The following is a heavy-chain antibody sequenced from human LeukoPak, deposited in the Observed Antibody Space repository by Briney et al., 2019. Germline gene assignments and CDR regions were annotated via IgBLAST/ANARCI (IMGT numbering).Heavy chain of an antibody. CDR3: ARDKFTFGGVYYYYYGMDV. CDR1: GSTFSSYG. V-gene: IGHV3-48*01. CDR2: ISNSGRTI. Sequence: GGSLRLSCAASGSTFSSYGMNWVRQAPGKGLEWVSYISNSGRTIYYADSVKGRFTISRDNAKNSLYLQMNSLRAEDTAVYYCARDKFTFGGVYYYYYGMDVWGQGTTVTVSS. J-gene: IGHJ6*02. D-gene: IGHD3-16*01.